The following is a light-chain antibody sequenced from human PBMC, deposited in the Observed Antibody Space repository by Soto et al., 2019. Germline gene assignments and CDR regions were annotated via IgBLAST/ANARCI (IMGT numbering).Light chain of an antibody. CDR2: DAS. J-gene: IGKJ1*01. CDR1: QSISNG. V-gene: IGKV1-5*01. Sequence: DNQVTQSPSTLSANVGDRVTITCRASQSISNGLAWYQQKPGKAPKLLIYDASNLESGVPSRFSGSGSGTEFTLNICCLQPDGIATYSSEQSNRYWPLGQGTRVDIK. CDR3: EQSNRYWP.